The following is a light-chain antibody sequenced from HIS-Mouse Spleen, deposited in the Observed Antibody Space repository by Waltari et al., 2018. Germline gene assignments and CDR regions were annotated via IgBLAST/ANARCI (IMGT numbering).Light chain of an antibody. J-gene: IGLJ1*01. CDR2: DDS. CDR1: NIGSKS. V-gene: IGLV3-21*03. CDR3: QVWDSSSDHPYV. Sequence: SYVLTQPPSVSVAPGKTARITCGGNNIGSKSVHWYQQKPGQAPVLVVYDDSDRPSGIPERFSGSNAGNTTTLTISRVEAGDEADYYCQVWDSSSDHPYVFGTGTKVTVL.